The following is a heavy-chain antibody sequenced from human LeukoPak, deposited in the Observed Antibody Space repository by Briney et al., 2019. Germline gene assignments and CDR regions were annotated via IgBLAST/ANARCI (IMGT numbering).Heavy chain of an antibody. V-gene: IGHV3-30-3*01. CDR3: ARTYGSDTNYYYYYGMDV. Sequence: GRSLRLSCAASGFTFSSYAMHWVRQAPGKGLEWVAVISYDGSNKYYADSVKGRFTISRDNSKNTLYLQMNSLRAEDTAVYYCARTYGSDTNYYYYYGMDVWGQGTTVTVSS. CDR2: ISYDGSNK. D-gene: IGHD3-10*01. CDR1: GFTFSSYA. J-gene: IGHJ6*02.